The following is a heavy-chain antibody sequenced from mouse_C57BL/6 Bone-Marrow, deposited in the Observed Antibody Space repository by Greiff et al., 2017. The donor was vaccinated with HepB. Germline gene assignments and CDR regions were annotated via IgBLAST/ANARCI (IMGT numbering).Heavy chain of an antibody. J-gene: IGHJ1*03. D-gene: IGHD1-1*01. V-gene: IGHV1-15*01. CDR3: TRLITTVVATRYFDV. CDR1: GYTFTDYE. Sequence: QVQLKESGAELVRPGASVTLSCKASGYTFTDYEMHWVKQTPVHGLEWIGAIDPETGGTAYNQKFKGKAILTADKSSSTAYMELRSLTSEDSAVYYCTRLITTVVATRYFDVWGTGTTVTVSS. CDR2: IDPETGGT.